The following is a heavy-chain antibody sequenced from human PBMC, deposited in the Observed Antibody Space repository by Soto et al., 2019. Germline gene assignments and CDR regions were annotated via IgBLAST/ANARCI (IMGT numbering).Heavy chain of an antibody. V-gene: IGHV1-69*13. Sequence: SVKVSCKASGGTFSSYAISWVRQAPGQGLEWMGGIIPIFGTANYAQKFQGRVTITADESTSTAYMELSSLRSEDTAVYYCARDYYDSSGYHPPYNWFDPWGQGTLVTVSS. CDR3: ARDYYDSSGYHPPYNWFDP. CDR2: IIPIFGTA. CDR1: GGTFSSYA. J-gene: IGHJ5*02. D-gene: IGHD3-22*01.